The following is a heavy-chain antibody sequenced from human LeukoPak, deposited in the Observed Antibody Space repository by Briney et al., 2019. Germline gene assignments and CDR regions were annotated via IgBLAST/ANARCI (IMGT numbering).Heavy chain of an antibody. Sequence: GESLKISFKGSGYRFTSYWIGWVRPVPGKGLEWMGIIYPGDSENRYSPSFQVQVTISGDKPISTAYLQWSSLKASDTAMYYCARLLTTGYYFDYWGEGTLVTVSS. CDR3: ARLLTTGYYFDY. V-gene: IGHV5-51*01. CDR2: IYPGDSEN. D-gene: IGHD3-22*01. CDR1: GYRFTSYW. J-gene: IGHJ4*02.